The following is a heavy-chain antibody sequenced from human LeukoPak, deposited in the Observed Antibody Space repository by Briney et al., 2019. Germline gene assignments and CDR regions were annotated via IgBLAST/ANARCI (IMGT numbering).Heavy chain of an antibody. V-gene: IGHV4-34*01. J-gene: IGHJ5*02. CDR2: INHSGST. CDR1: GGSIRSYF. CDR3: ARGPGTTINHNWFDP. D-gene: IGHD1-7*01. Sequence: SETLSLTCTVSGGSIRSYFWSWIRQPPGKGLEWIGEINHSGSTNYNPSLKSRVTISVDTSKNQFSLKLSSVTAADTAVYYCARGPGTTINHNWFDPWGQGTLVTVSS.